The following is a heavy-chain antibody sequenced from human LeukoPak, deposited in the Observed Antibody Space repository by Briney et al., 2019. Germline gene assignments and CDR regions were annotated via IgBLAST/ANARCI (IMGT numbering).Heavy chain of an antibody. D-gene: IGHD6-19*01. Sequence: PSETLSLTCAVSGGSISSSNWWSWVRQPPREGLEWIGDIYHSGSTNYNPSLKSRVTISVDKSKNQFSLKLSSVTAADTAVYYCASRAGAGAFDYWGQGTLVTVSS. CDR2: IYHSGST. CDR3: ASRAGAGAFDY. CDR1: GGSISSSNW. V-gene: IGHV4-4*02. J-gene: IGHJ4*02.